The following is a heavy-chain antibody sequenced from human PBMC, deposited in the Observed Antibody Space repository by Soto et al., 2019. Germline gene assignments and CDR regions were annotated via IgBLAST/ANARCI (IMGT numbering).Heavy chain of an antibody. D-gene: IGHD4-17*01. CDR1: GFTFDDYT. CDR3: AKAMTTVVTRWARYYYGMDV. J-gene: IGHJ6*02. Sequence: GGSLRLSCAASGFTFDDYTMHWVRQAPGKGLEWVSLISWDGGSTYYADSVKGRFTISRDNSKNSLYLQMNSLRTEDTALYYCAKAMTTVVTRWARYYYGMDVWGQGTTVTVSS. CDR2: ISWDGGST. V-gene: IGHV3-43*01.